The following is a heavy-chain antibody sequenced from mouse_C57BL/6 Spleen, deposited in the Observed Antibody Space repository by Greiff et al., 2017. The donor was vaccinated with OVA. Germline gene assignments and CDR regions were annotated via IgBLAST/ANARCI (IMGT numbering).Heavy chain of an antibody. CDR1: GFTFSSYA. CDR2: ISSGGDYI. CDR3: TRDGDYGFDY. Sequence: EVKVVESGEGLVKPGGSLKLSCAASGFTFSSYAMSWVRQTPEKRLEWVAYISSGGDYIYYADTVKGRFTISRDNARNTLYLQMSSLKSEDTAMYYCTRDGDYGFDYWGQGTTLTVSS. V-gene: IGHV5-9-1*02. J-gene: IGHJ2*01. D-gene: IGHD2-13*01.